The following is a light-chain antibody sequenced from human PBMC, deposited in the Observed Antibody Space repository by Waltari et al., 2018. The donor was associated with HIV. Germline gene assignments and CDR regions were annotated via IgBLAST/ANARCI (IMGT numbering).Light chain of an antibody. V-gene: IGLV1-36*01. CDR3: AAWDDSLNGVV. CDR2: YDE. CDR1: SSNIGNNA. Sequence: QSVLTQPPSVSGAPRQRVTISCSGISSNIGNNAVNWYQQLPGKAPKLLVYYDELLPSGVSDRFSGSRSGTSASLAISGLQSEDEADYYCAAWDDSLNGVVFGGGTKLTVL. J-gene: IGLJ2*01.